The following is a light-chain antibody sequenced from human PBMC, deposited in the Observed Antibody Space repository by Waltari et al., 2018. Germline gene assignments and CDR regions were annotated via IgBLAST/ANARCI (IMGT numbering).Light chain of an antibody. CDR1: SSDVGVQTY. J-gene: IGLJ2*01. CDR3: CSYAGGDTVV. Sequence: QSALTPPRPVAGSPGPSATLHCTRTSSDVGVQTYLPAYQQHPGKAPKLMISDVTERPSGVPVRFSGSKSGNTASLTISGLQAEDEGDYYCCSYAGGDTVVFGGGTKLTVL. V-gene: IGLV2-11*01. CDR2: DVT.